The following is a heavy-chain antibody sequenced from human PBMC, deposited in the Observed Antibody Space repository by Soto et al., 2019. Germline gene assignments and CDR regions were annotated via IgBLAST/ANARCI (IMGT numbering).Heavy chain of an antibody. V-gene: IGHV4-30-4*01. CDR1: GGSISSGDYY. Sequence: SETLSLTSTVSGGSISSGDYYWSWIRHPPGKGLEWIGYIYYSGSTYYNPSLKSRVTISVDTSKNQFSLKLSSVTAADTAVYYCAREYYYDSSGLDYWGQGTLVTVSS. CDR3: AREYYYDSSGLDY. J-gene: IGHJ4*02. CDR2: IYYSGST. D-gene: IGHD3-22*01.